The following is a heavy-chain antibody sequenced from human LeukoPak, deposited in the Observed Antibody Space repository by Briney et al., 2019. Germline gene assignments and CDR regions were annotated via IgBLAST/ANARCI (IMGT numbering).Heavy chain of an antibody. Sequence: ASVTVSFKASGYSFTSYYMHWVRQAPGQGLEWMGIINPSGGSTSFAQKFQGRVTMTRDTPTTTVYMELSGLRSEDTAVYYCARDIPYEVSFGGLTVMGSFVLDYWGQGTLVTVSS. D-gene: IGHD3-16*02. CDR3: ARDIPYEVSFGGLTVMGSFVLDY. CDR1: GYSFTSYY. J-gene: IGHJ4*02. CDR2: INPSGGST. V-gene: IGHV1-46*01.